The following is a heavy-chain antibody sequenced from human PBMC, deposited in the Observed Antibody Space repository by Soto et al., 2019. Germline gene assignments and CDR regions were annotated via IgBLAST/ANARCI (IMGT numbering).Heavy chain of an antibody. CDR2: INPSGGST. Sequence: ASVKVSCKASGYTFTSYYMHWVRQAPGQGLEWMGIINPSGGSTSYAQKFQGRVTMTRDTSTSTVYMELSSLRSEDTAVYYCARDQLAVGEQHRPDYWGQGTLVTVSS. CDR1: GYTFTSYY. CDR3: ARDQLAVGEQHRPDY. J-gene: IGHJ4*02. V-gene: IGHV1-46*01. D-gene: IGHD6-13*01.